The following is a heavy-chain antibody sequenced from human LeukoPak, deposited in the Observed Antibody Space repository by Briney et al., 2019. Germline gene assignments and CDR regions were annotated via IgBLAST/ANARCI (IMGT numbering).Heavy chain of an antibody. CDR2: ISSSGSTI. J-gene: IGHJ4*02. V-gene: IGHV3-11*01. CDR1: GFTFSDYY. D-gene: IGHD3-3*01. Sequence: GGSLRLSCAASGFTFSDYYMSWIRQAPGKGLEWVSYISSSGSTIYYADSVKGRFTISRDNAKNSLYLQMNSLRAEDTAVYYCARVSTYYDFWSGYSADYFDYWGQGTLVTVPS. CDR3: ARVSTYYDFWSGYSADYFDY.